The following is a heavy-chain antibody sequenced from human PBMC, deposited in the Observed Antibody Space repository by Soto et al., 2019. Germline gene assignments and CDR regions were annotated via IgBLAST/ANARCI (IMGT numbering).Heavy chain of an antibody. Sequence: SGPTLVKPTQTLTLTCTFSGFSLSTSGVGVGWIRQPPGKALEWLALIYWNDDKRYSPSLKSRLTIAKDTSKNQVVLTMTNMDPVDTATYYCAHREVVITRPGKIGREDAFDIWGQGTMVTVSS. CDR1: GFSLSTSGVG. CDR2: IYWNDDK. CDR3: AHREVVITRPGKIGREDAFDI. V-gene: IGHV2-5*01. J-gene: IGHJ3*02. D-gene: IGHD3-22*01.